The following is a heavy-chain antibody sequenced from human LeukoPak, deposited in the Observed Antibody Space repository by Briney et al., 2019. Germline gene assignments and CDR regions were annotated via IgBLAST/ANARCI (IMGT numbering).Heavy chain of an antibody. CDR2: IYYSGST. CDR3: AREATTVTSTGFDY. J-gene: IGHJ4*02. CDR1: GGSISSGGYY. Sequence: PSETLSLTCTVSGGSISSGGYYWSWIRQHPGKGLEWIGYIYYSGSTYYNPSPKSRVTISVDTSKNQFSLKLSSVTAADTAVYYCAREATTVTSTGFDYWGQGTLVTVSS. D-gene: IGHD4-17*01. V-gene: IGHV4-31*03.